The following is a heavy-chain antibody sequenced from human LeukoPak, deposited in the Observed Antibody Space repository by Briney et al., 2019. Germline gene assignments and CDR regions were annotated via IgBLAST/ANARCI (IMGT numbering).Heavy chain of an antibody. CDR3: ATPLAAYCGGDCYRGAFDI. D-gene: IGHD2-21*02. Sequence: ASVKVSCKASGYTFTGYYMHWVRQAPGQGLEWMGIINPSGGSTSYAQKFQGGVTMTRDTSTSTVYMELSSLRSEDTAVYYCATPLAAYCGGDCYRGAFDIWGQGTMVTVSS. CDR1: GYTFTGYY. V-gene: IGHV1-46*01. J-gene: IGHJ3*02. CDR2: INPSGGST.